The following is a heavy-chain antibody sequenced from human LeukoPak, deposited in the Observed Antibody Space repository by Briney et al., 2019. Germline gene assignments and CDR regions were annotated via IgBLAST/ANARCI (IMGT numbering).Heavy chain of an antibody. Sequence: SETLSLTCTVSGGSISSYSWSWIRQPAGKGLEWIGRIYTSGSTNYNPSLKSRVTMSVDTSKNQFSLKLSSVTAADTAVYYCARDRQAAEAFDIWGQGTMVTVSS. CDR1: GGSISSYS. J-gene: IGHJ3*02. CDR2: IYTSGST. V-gene: IGHV4-4*07. CDR3: ARDRQAAEAFDI. D-gene: IGHD2-15*01.